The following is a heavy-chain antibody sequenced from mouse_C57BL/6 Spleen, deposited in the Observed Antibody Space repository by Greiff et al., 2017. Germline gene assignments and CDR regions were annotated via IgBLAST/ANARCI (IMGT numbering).Heavy chain of an antibody. Sequence: EVQGVESGGGLVQPKGSLKLSCAASGFSFNTYAMNWVRQAPGKGLEWVARIRSKSNNSATYYADSVKDRITISRDDSETMLYLQMNNLKAEGTAMYYCVRNCYFDYWGQGTTLTVSS. D-gene: IGHD4-1*01. CDR2: IRSKSNNSAT. CDR1: GFSFNTYA. V-gene: IGHV10-1*01. CDR3: VRNCYFDY. J-gene: IGHJ2*01.